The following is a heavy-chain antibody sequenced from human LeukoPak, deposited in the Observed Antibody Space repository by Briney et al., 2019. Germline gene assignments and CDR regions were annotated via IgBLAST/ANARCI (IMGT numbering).Heavy chain of an antibody. CDR2: ISSSGSTI. V-gene: IGHV3-48*03. J-gene: IGHJ4*02. CDR3: ARENYGSGFFDY. D-gene: IGHD3-10*01. CDR1: GFTFSSYE. Sequence: GGSLRLSCAASGFTFSSYEMNWVRQAPGKGLEWVSYISSSGSTIYYADSVKGRFTISRDNAKNSLYLQMNSLRAEDTAVYYCARENYGSGFFDYWGQGTLVTVSS.